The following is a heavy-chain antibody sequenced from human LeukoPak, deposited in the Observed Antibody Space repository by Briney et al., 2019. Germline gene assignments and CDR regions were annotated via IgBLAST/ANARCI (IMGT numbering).Heavy chain of an antibody. J-gene: IGHJ4*02. CDR2: ISYDGSNK. D-gene: IGHD2-8*01. CDR3: ARDRIVLMVYAQYGD. Sequence: GESLRLSCAASGFTFSSYAMHWVRQAPGKGLEWVAVISYDGSNKYYADSVKGRFTISRDNSKNTLYLQMNSLRAEDTAVYYCARDRIVLMVYAQYGDWGQGTLVTVSS. CDR1: GFTFSSYA. V-gene: IGHV3-30-3*01.